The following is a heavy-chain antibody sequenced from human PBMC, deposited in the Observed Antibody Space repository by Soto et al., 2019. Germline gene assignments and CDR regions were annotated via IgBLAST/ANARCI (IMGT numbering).Heavy chain of an antibody. CDR3: STALRRDSALGAY. CDR1: GFPFIDAW. Sequence: PGGSLRLSCAASGFPFIDAWMSWVRQAPGKGLQWIGRIRSNADGGTTDLTAPVRDRFSISRDDSKNTLYLQMNGLKIDDTAAYFCSTALRRDSALGAYWGLGTLVTVSS. CDR2: IRSNADGGTT. D-gene: IGHD3-16*01. V-gene: IGHV3-15*01. J-gene: IGHJ4*02.